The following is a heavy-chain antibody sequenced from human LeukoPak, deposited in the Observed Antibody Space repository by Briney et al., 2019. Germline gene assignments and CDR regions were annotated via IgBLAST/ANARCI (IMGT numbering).Heavy chain of an antibody. J-gene: IGHJ5*02. Sequence: GGSLRLSCAASGFTFSSYAMHWVRQAPGKGLEWVAVISYDGSNKYYADSEKGRFTISRDNSKNTLYLQMNSLRAEDTAVYYCARGRIQLWSNWFDPWGQGTLVTVSS. CDR1: GFTFSSYA. D-gene: IGHD5-18*01. CDR2: ISYDGSNK. CDR3: ARGRIQLWSNWFDP. V-gene: IGHV3-30-3*01.